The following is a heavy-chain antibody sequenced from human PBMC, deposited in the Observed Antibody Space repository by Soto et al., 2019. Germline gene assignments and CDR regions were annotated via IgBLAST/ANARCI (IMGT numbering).Heavy chain of an antibody. D-gene: IGHD3-10*01. J-gene: IGHJ4*02. CDR3: VRERPRGYYGSGLFDY. Sequence: QVQLVQSGPEVKKPGASVKVSCKASGYIFSSYGSSYGISWLRQAPGQGLEWMGWISVYNSDTNYLQKFQGRVTMTADTSTSTAYMELRSLKSDDTAIYYCVRERPRGYYGSGLFDYWGQGTLVTVSS. V-gene: IGHV1-18*01. CDR1: GYIFSSYGSSYG. CDR2: ISVYNSDT.